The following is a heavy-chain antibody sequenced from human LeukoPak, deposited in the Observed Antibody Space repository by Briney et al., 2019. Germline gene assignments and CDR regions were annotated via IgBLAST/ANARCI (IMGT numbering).Heavy chain of an antibody. CDR3: ARGGSTGPHWFDP. Sequence: ASVKVSCKASGYTFTSTYMHWVRQAPGQGLEWMGIINPNGGSTNYAQKLQGRVTLTRDMSTSTVYMELSSLRSEDTAVYYCARGGSTGPHWFDPWGQGTLVTVSS. J-gene: IGHJ5*02. D-gene: IGHD2-8*02. CDR1: GYTFTSTY. V-gene: IGHV1-46*01. CDR2: INPNGGST.